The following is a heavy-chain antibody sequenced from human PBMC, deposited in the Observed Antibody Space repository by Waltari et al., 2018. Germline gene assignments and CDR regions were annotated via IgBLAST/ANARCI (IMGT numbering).Heavy chain of an antibody. Sequence: EVQLVESGGGLVQPGGSLRLSCAASGFTFSSYSMNWVRQAPGKGLEWVSYISSSSSTIYYADSVKGRFTISRDNAKNSLYLQMNSLRAEDTAVYYCARERGHGLAAAGPTWITTYYYGMDVWDQGTTVTVSS. J-gene: IGHJ6*02. D-gene: IGHD6-13*01. V-gene: IGHV3-48*01. CDR1: GFTFSSYS. CDR3: ARERGHGLAAAGPTWITTYYYGMDV. CDR2: ISSSSSTI.